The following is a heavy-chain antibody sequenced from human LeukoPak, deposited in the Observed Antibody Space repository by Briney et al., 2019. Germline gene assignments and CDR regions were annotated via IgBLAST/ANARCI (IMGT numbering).Heavy chain of an antibody. CDR3: ARRAIAARLVITNYFDY. D-gene: IGHD6-6*01. V-gene: IGHV1-69*13. CDR2: TIPIFGTA. Sequence: SVKVSCKASGGTFSSYAISWVRQAPGQGLEWMGGTIPIFGTANYAQKFQGRVTITADESTSTAYMELSSLRSEDTAVYYCARRAIAARLVITNYFDYWGQGTLVTVSS. CDR1: GGTFSSYA. J-gene: IGHJ4*02.